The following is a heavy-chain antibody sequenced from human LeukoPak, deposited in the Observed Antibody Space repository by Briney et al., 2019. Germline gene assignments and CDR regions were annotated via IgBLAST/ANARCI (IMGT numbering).Heavy chain of an antibody. CDR2: ISSSGSSI. Sequence: GGSLRLSCAASGFTFSNYEITWVRQAPGKGLEWVSYISSSGSSIFYADSVKGRFTISRDNSKNTLYLQMNSLRAEDTAVYYCAKEASSYYYDSSGYFPPSDAFDIWGQGTMVTVSS. D-gene: IGHD3-22*01. CDR1: GFTFSNYE. V-gene: IGHV3-48*03. CDR3: AKEASSYYYDSSGYFPPSDAFDI. J-gene: IGHJ3*02.